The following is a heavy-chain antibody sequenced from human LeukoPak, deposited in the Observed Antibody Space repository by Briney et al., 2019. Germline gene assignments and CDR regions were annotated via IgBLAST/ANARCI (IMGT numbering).Heavy chain of an antibody. CDR2: IGGSGGIT. CDR3: AKDMSFGDYSDDY. V-gene: IGHV3-23*01. CDR1: GFTFSSYA. Sequence: PWGSLRLSCAASGFTFSSYAMSWVRQAPGTGLEWVSSIGGSGGITYYADSVKGRFTISRDNSKNTLYLQMNSLRAEDTAVYYCAKDMSFGDYSDDYWGQGTLVTVSS. D-gene: IGHD4-17*01. J-gene: IGHJ4*02.